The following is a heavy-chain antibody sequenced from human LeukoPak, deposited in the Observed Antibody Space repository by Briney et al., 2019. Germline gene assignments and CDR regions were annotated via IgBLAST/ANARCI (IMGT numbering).Heavy chain of an antibody. J-gene: IGHJ4*02. CDR1: GFPFSSYA. V-gene: IGHV3-64*01. Sequence: PGGSLRLSCAASGFPFSSYAMHWVRQAPGKGLEYVSAISSNGGSTYYANSVKGRFTISRDNSKNTLYLQMGRLRAEDMAVYYCARDKDYYDSSGYDYWGQGTLVTVSS. CDR3: ARDKDYYDSSGYDY. CDR2: ISSNGGST. D-gene: IGHD3-22*01.